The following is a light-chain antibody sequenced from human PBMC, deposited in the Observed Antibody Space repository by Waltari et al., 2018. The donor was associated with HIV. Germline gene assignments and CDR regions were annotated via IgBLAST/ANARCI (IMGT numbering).Light chain of an antibody. CDR2: KVS. Sequence: DVVLTQSPLSMPVTLGQPASISRRSSDSLVHSDGNTYLTWFQQRPGQSPRPLIYKVSNRDSGVPDRFSGSGSGTDFTLKISRVEAEDVGVYYCMQGTHSPPYTFGQGTKLEIK. V-gene: IGKV2-30*02. J-gene: IGKJ2*01. CDR1: DSLVHSDGNTY. CDR3: MQGTHSPPYT.